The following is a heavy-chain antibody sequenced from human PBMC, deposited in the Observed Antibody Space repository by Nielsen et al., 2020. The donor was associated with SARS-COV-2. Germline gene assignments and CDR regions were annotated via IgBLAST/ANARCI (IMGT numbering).Heavy chain of an antibody. V-gene: IGHV3-48*03. J-gene: IGHJ3*02. Sequence: GGSLRFSCAASGFTFSSYEMNWVRQAPGKGLEWVSYISSSGSTIYYADSVKGRFTISRDNAKNSLYLQMNSLRAEDTAVYYCARDGLVGAFDIWGQGTMVTVSS. CDR3: ARDGLVGAFDI. CDR2: ISSSGSTI. D-gene: IGHD1-26*01. CDR1: GFTFSSYE.